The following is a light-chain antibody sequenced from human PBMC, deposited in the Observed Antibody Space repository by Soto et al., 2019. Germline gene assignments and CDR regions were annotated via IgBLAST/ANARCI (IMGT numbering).Light chain of an antibody. Sequence: QSVLTQPPSASGTPGQRVTISCSGSRSNIGSKTVNWYQQLPGTAPKLLIYSNNQRPSGVPDRFSGSKSGTSASLAISGLQSEDEADYYRATWDDSLNGLFGTGTKLTVL. CDR2: SNN. J-gene: IGLJ1*01. CDR1: RSNIGSKT. CDR3: ATWDDSLNGL. V-gene: IGLV1-44*01.